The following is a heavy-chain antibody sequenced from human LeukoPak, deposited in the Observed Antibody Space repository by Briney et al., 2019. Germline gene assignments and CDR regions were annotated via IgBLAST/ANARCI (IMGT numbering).Heavy chain of an antibody. CDR2: IYSGGST. CDR3: ARVPGSSAYFAS. CDR1: GFTVSSNY. D-gene: IGHD3-10*01. Sequence: GGSLRLSCAASGFTVSSNYMSWVRQAPGKGLEWVSVIYSGGSTYYADSVKGRFTISRDNSKNTLYLQMNSLRAEDTAVYYCARVPGSSAYFASWGKGTWSPSPQ. J-gene: IGHJ4*02. V-gene: IGHV3-66*01.